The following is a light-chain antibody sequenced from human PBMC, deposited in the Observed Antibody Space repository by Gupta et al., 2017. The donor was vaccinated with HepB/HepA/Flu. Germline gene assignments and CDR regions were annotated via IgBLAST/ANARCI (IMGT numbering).Light chain of an antibody. CDR3: NQSCVNAPLALT. J-gene: IGKJ5*01. Sequence: DIQMTQSPSSLSASVGDRVTITCRASQSISSYLNWYQQKPGKAPKRRIYAESSLQSGGTSRFSDSGCGSDGGISIIILKHEVFEDYYCNQSCVNAPLALTFGQGTPLEIK. V-gene: IGKV1-39*01. CDR2: AES. CDR1: QSISSY.